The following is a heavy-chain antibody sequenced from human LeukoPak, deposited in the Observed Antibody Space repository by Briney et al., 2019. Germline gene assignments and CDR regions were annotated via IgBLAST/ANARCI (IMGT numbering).Heavy chain of an antibody. CDR1: GFAFSSYW. J-gene: IGHJ4*02. CDR2: INSDGSST. CDR3: ARGSSLVYDSSKTFDY. D-gene: IGHD3-22*01. V-gene: IGHV3-74*01. Sequence: GGSLRLSCAASGFAFSSYWMHWVRQAPGKGLVWVSRINSDGSSTSYADSGKSRFTISRDNAKNTLYLQMNSLRAEDTAVYYCARGSSLVYDSSKTFDYWGQGTLVTVSS.